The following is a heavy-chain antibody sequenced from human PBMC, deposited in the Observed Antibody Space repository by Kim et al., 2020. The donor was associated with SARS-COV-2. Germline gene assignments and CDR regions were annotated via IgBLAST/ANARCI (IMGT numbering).Heavy chain of an antibody. J-gene: IGHJ3*02. CDR2: ISGSGGST. Sequence: GGSLRLSCAASGFTFSSYAMSWVRQAPGKGLEWVSAISGSGGSTYYADSVKGRFTISRDNSKNTLYLQMNSLRAEDTAVYYCAKEQWPLHYYEQGGAFDIWGQGTMVTVSS. CDR3: AKEQWPLHYYEQGGAFDI. D-gene: IGHD3-22*01. CDR1: GFTFSSYA. V-gene: IGHV3-23*01.